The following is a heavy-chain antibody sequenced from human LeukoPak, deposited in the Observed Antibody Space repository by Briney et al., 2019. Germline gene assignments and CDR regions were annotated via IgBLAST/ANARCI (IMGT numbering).Heavy chain of an antibody. V-gene: IGHV3-66*02. CDR1: GFTVSHNY. Sequence: GGSLRLSCAASGFTVSHNYMSWVRQTPGKGLEWVALIFSLGSTYYADSVKGRFTISRDNSKNTLYLQLNSLRVEDTAVYYCARHFDSGDYVENPIDYWGQGTLVTVSS. CDR2: IFSLGST. J-gene: IGHJ4*02. CDR3: ARHFDSGDYVENPIDY. D-gene: IGHD3-22*01.